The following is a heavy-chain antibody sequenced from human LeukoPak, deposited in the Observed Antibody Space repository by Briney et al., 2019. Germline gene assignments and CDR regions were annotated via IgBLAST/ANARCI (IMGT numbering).Heavy chain of an antibody. Sequence: PGGSLRLSCAASGVTFRNDWMTWVRQAPGKGLEWVANLNQDESERHYVDSVKGRFTISRDNAKNSLFLLMNSLRVEDTAVYYCARDPYRKFDYWGQGTLVTVSS. CDR1: GVTFRNDW. CDR2: LNQDESER. D-gene: IGHD5-12*01. CDR3: ARDPYRKFDY. J-gene: IGHJ4*02. V-gene: IGHV3-7*01.